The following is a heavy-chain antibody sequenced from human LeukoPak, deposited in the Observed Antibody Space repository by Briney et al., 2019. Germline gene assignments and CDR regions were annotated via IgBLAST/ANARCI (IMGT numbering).Heavy chain of an antibody. Sequence: PGGSLRLSCAASGFTFSSYSMNWVCHAPGKGLELVSSISSSSSYIYYADSVKGRLPISRDNAKNSLYLQMNSLRAEDTALYYCARELYSGYDRSGYGMDVWGQGTTVTVS. J-gene: IGHJ6*02. V-gene: IGHV3-21*01. CDR1: GFTFSSYS. CDR3: ARELYSGYDRSGYGMDV. CDR2: ISSSSSYI. D-gene: IGHD5-12*01.